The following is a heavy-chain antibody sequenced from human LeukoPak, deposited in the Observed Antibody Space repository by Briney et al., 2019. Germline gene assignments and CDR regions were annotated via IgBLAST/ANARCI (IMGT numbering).Heavy chain of an antibody. J-gene: IGHJ4*02. D-gene: IGHD4-17*01. CDR1: GGSFSGYY. CDR3: ARGFLTTVNY. CDR2: INHSGST. Sequence: PSETLSLTCAVYGGSFSGYYWSWIRQPPGKGLEWIGEINHSGSTNYNPSLKSRVTISVDTSKNQFSPKLSSVTAADTAVYYCARGFLTTVNYWGQGTLVTVSS. V-gene: IGHV4-34*01.